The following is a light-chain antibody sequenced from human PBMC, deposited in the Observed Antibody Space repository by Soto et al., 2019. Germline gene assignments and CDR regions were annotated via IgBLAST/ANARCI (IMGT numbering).Light chain of an antibody. CDR1: QSVSSNC. Sequence: EIVLTQSPGTLSLSPGERATLSCRASQSVSSNCLAWYQQKPGQAPNLLIYGASSRATDIPDRFSASGSGTDFTLTISGLEPEDFAVYFCQQNGTSPQTFGQGTKVDIK. V-gene: IGKV3-20*01. J-gene: IGKJ1*01. CDR3: QQNGTSPQT. CDR2: GAS.